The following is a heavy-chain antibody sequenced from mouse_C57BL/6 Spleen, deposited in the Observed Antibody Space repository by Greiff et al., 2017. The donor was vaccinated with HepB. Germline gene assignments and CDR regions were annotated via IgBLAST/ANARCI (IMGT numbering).Heavy chain of an antibody. D-gene: IGHD1-1*01. CDR3: ARVYENYYGSSYDWYFDV. V-gene: IGHV1-59*01. CDR1: GYTFTSYW. Sequence: QVQLQQPGAELVRPGTSVKLSCKASGYTFTSYWMHWVKQRPGQGLEWIGVIDPSDSYTNYNQKFKGKATLTVDTSSSTAYMQLSSLTSEDSAVYYCARVYENYYGSSYDWYFDVWGTGTTVTVSS. CDR2: IDPSDSYT. J-gene: IGHJ1*03.